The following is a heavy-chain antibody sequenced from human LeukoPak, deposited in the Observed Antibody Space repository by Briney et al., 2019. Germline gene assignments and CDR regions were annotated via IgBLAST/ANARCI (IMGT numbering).Heavy chain of an antibody. D-gene: IGHD3-10*01. CDR1: GGSISSGSYY. CDR3: ARHGGSGSYYNWFDP. V-gene: IGHV4-61*02. J-gene: IGHJ5*02. CDR2: IYTSGST. Sequence: TLSLTCTVSGGSISSGSYYWSWIRQPAGKGLEWIGRIYTSGSTNYNPSLKSRVTISVDMSKNQFSLKLSSLTATDTAVYYCARHGGSGSYYNWFDPWGQGTLVTVSS.